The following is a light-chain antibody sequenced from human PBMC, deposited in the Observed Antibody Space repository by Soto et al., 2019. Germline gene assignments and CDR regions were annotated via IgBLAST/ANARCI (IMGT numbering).Light chain of an antibody. CDR3: CSYAGTHTFQV. Sequence: QSVLTQPRSVSGSPGQSVTISCTGTSSDVGGYNYVSWYQVRPGKAPKLMIFDVSKRPSGVPDRFSGSKSDNTASLTISGLQAEDEADYYCCSYAGTHTFQVFGTGTKLTVL. J-gene: IGLJ1*01. CDR2: DVS. V-gene: IGLV2-11*01. CDR1: SSDVGGYNY.